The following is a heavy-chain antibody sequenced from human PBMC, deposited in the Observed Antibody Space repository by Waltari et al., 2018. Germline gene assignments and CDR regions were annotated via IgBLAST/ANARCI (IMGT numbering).Heavy chain of an antibody. D-gene: IGHD4-17*01. J-gene: IGHJ4*02. CDR1: GGSIRSYS. V-gene: IGHV4-4*07. CDR3: ARESGDYSPFDN. Sequence: QVQLQESGPGLVKPLETLYLTCSVSGGSIRSYSWSWIRQPAGKGLEWIGHIFTSGITKCNPSLKSRVTMSVDTSKNQFSLKLTSVTAADSAVYYCARESGDYSPFDNWGQGTLVTVSS. CDR2: IFTSGIT.